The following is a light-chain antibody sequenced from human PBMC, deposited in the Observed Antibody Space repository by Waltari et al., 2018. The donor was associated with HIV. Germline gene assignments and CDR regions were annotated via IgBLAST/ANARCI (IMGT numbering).Light chain of an antibody. CDR3: QQYDSYPLT. CDR1: QSISSW. V-gene: IGKV1-5*03. J-gene: IGKJ4*01. CDR2: KAS. Sequence: DFQMTQSPATLSASVGDRVTITCRDSQSISSWLAWYQQKPGKAPKVLIYKASSFGSGVPSRFSGSGSGTEFTLTISSLQPADFATYYCQQYDSYPLTFGGGTKVEIK.